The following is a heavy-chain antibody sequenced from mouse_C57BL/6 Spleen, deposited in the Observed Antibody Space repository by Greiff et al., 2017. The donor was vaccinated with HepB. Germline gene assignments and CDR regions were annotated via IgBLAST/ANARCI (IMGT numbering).Heavy chain of an antibody. J-gene: IGHJ4*01. Sequence: EVQLVESGGGLVQPGGSLSLSCAASGFTFTDYYMSWVRQPPGKALEWLGFIRNKANGYTTEYSASVKGRFTISRDNSQSILYLQMNALRAEDSATYYCARWGDYDDYAMDYWGQGTSVTVSS. D-gene: IGHD2-4*01. CDR3: ARWGDYDDYAMDY. CDR2: IRNKANGYTT. V-gene: IGHV7-3*01. CDR1: GFTFTDYY.